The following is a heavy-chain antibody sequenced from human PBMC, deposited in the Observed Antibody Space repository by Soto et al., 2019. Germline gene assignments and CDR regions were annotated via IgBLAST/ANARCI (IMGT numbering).Heavy chain of an antibody. CDR1: GFTFSDYY. D-gene: IGHD3-3*01. V-gene: IGHV3-11*01. CDR3: ASAVNYDFWSGYYPYYYYMDV. CDR2: ISSSGSTI. J-gene: IGHJ6*03. Sequence: GGSLRLSCAASGFTFSDYYMSWIRQAPGKGLEWVSYISSSGSTIYYADSVKGRFTISRDNAKNSLYLQMNSLRAEDTAVYYCASAVNYDFWSGYYPYYYYMDVWGKGTTVTVSS.